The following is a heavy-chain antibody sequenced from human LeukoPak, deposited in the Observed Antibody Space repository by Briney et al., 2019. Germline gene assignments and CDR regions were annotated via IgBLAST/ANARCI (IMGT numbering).Heavy chain of an antibody. CDR1: GFTFSSYG. J-gene: IGHJ6*02. CDR3: ARDFVAAPTV. CDR2: IWYDGSNK. V-gene: IGHV3-33*01. Sequence: GRSLRLSCAAPGFTFSSYGMHWVRQAPGKGLEWVALIWYDGSNKYYADSVEGRFTISRDNSKNTLYLQMHSLRAEDTAVYYCARDFVAAPTVWGQGTTVTVSS. D-gene: IGHD6-13*01.